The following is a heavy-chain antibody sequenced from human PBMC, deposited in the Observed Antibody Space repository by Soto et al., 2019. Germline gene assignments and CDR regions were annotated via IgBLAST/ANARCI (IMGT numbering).Heavy chain of an antibody. CDR2: IYYSGST. Sequence: PSETLSLTCAVSGGSISSYYWSWIRQPPGKGLEWIGYIYYSGSTNYNPSLKSRVTISVDTSKNQFSLKLSSVTAADTAVYYCTRRARIGKQLWLPFDSWAQGTLVTVSS. D-gene: IGHD3-22*01. V-gene: IGHV4-59*08. J-gene: IGHJ4*02. CDR1: GGSISSYY. CDR3: TRRARIGKQLWLPFDS.